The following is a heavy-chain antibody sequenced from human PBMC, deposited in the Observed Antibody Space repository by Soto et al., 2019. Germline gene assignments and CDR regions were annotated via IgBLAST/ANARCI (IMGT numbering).Heavy chain of an antibody. CDR1: GCTFSSYA. CDR3: AKGVVREPAYFDY. Sequence: PGGSLRLSYAASGCTFSSYAMAWVRQTPGKGLQWVSAISGSGGSTYYAESVRGRFTISRDNSKNTLYLDMNSLSAEDSAVYFCAKGVVREPAYFDYWGQGTLVTVSS. CDR2: ISGSGGST. V-gene: IGHV3-23*01. D-gene: IGHD3-10*01. J-gene: IGHJ4*02.